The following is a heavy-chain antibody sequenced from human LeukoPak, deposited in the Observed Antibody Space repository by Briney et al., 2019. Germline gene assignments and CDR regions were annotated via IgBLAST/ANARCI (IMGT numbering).Heavy chain of an antibody. D-gene: IGHD4-11*01. CDR1: GFTFSSYS. Sequence: GGSLRLSCAASGFTFSSYSMNWVRQAPGKGLEWVSSISSSSSYIYYADSVKGRFTISRDNAKNSLYLQMNSLRAEDTAVYYCARDLDDYSNYEGYYYYYMDVWGKGTTVTVSS. J-gene: IGHJ6*03. V-gene: IGHV3-21*01. CDR3: ARDLDDYSNYEGYYYYYMDV. CDR2: ISSSSSYI.